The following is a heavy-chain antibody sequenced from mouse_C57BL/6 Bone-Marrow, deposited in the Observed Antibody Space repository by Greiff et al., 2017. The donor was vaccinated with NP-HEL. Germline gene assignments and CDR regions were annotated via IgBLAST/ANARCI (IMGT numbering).Heavy chain of an antibody. CDR2: ISDGGSYT. V-gene: IGHV5-4*01. CDR3: AREGGTTDYAMDY. Sequence: EVKLVESGGGLVKPGGSLKLSCAASGFTFSSYAMSWVRQTPEKRLEWVATISDGGSYTYYPDNVKGRFTISRDNAKNNLYLQMSHLKSEDTAMYYCAREGGTTDYAMDYWGQGTSVTVSS. D-gene: IGHD1-1*01. CDR1: GFTFSSYA. J-gene: IGHJ4*01.